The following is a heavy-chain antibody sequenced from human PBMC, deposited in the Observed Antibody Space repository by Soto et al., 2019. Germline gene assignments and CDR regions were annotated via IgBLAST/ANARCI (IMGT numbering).Heavy chain of an antibody. D-gene: IGHD6-13*01. J-gene: IGHJ6*01. CDR2: PSVGGGST. Sequence: GGSLRLSCAGSGFTLNDYVMTWVRQAPGKGLEWVSAPSVGGGSTYYADSVRGRFTISRDTSKNTLYLQMNSLGAEDTAIYFCAKSKIKDSSRWPWDSYHFYYGMDVWGHGTTVTVSS. CDR3: AKSKIKDSSRWPWDSYHFYYGMDV. V-gene: IGHV3-23*01. CDR1: GFTLNDYV.